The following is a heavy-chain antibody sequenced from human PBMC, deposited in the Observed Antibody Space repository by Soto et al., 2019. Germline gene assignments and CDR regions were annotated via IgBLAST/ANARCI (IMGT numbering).Heavy chain of an antibody. Sequence: GGSLRLSCQASGFNFYNYGMHWCGHSPGKGREWVAVITYDGSFQYYADSVKGRFTISRDNSKNTLSLHLSTLKPEDTAVYHCAKDRVGGTFYTPLAFWGQGTLVTVSS. CDR2: ITYDGSFQ. CDR1: GFNFYNYG. V-gene: IGHV3-30*18. J-gene: IGHJ4*02. D-gene: IGHD1-7*01. CDR3: AKDRVGGTFYTPLAF.